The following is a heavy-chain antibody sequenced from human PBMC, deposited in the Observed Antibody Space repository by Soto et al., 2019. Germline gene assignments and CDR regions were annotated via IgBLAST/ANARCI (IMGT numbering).Heavy chain of an antibody. D-gene: IGHD6-13*01. CDR2: IIPIFGTA. Sequence: GASVKVSCKASGGTFSSCAISWVRQAPGQGLEWMGGIIPIFGTANYAQKFQGRVPITADESTSTAYMELSSLSSEDTAVYYCARDRSEAAAGTRWFDPWGQGTLVTVSS. V-gene: IGHV1-69*13. CDR1: GGTFSSCA. J-gene: IGHJ5*02. CDR3: ARDRSEAAAGTRWFDP.